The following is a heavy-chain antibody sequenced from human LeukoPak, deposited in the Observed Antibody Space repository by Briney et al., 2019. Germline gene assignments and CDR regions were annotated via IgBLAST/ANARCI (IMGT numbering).Heavy chain of an antibody. J-gene: IGHJ4*02. V-gene: IGHV4-34*01. D-gene: IGHD4-17*01. CDR2: INHSGST. CDR3: ARGGYYGDYGY. Sequence: PSETLSLTCAVYGGSFSGYYWSWIRQPPGKGLEWIGEINHSGSTNYNPSLKSRVTISVDTSKNQFSLELSSVTAADTAVYYCARGGYYGDYGYWGQGTLVTVSS. CDR1: GGSFSGYY.